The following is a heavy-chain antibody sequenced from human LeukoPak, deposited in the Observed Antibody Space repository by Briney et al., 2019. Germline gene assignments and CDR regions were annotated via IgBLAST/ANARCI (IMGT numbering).Heavy chain of an antibody. CDR1: GYTLTSYY. Sequence: ASVKVSCKASGYTLTSYYMHWVRQAPAQGLEWMGIINPSGGSTSYAQQFQGRVTMTRDTSQSTVHVELSSLRSEDTAVYYCARAYCSKTSCYNIVPCFDYWGQGTLVTVSS. CDR2: INPSGGST. CDR3: ARAYCSKTSCYNIVPCFDY. D-gene: IGHD2-2*02. J-gene: IGHJ4*02. V-gene: IGHV1-46*01.